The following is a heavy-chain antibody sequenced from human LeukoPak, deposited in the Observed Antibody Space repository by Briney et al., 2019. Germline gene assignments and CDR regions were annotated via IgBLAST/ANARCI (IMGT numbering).Heavy chain of an antibody. CDR2: ISPGGGTT. CDR1: GFPFGSEA. D-gene: IGHD3-10*01. J-gene: IGHJ4*02. V-gene: IGHV3-23*01. Sequence: GGSLRLSCVVSGFPFGSEAMSWVRQDPGRGLEWVSTISPGGGTTYYADSVKGRFTISRDNSKNTLYVQMNSLRAEDTAIYYCAKSRSGSANWALRIFDNWGQGTLVTVSS. CDR3: AKSRSGSANWALRIFDN.